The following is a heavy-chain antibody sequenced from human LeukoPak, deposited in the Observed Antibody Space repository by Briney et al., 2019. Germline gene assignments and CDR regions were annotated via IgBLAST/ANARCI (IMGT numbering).Heavy chain of an antibody. V-gene: IGHV3-64D*09. J-gene: IGHJ4*02. CDR2: ISSNGGST. D-gene: IGHD6-19*01. CDR3: VKALSGWYPRKLFDY. Sequence: GGSLRLSCSASGFTFSSYAMHWVRQAPGKGLEYVSSISSNGGSTYYADSVKDRFTISRDNSKNTLYLQMSSLRVEDTAVYYCVKALSGWYPRKLFDYWGQGILVTVSS. CDR1: GFTFSSYA.